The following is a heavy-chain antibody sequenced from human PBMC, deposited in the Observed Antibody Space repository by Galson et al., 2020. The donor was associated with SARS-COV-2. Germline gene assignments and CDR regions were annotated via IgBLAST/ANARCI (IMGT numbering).Heavy chain of an antibody. J-gene: IGHJ4*02. D-gene: IGHD6-13*01. CDR1: GFTVSSNY. V-gene: IGHV3-53*01. CDR2: IYSGGST. Sequence: GGSLRLSCAASGFTVSSNYMSWVRQAPGKGLEWVSVIYSGGSTYYADSVKGRFTISRDNSKNTLYLQMNSLRAEDTAVYYCARGDLYHKGYSSSWVFDYWGQGTLVTVSS. CDR3: ARGDLYHKGYSSSWVFDY.